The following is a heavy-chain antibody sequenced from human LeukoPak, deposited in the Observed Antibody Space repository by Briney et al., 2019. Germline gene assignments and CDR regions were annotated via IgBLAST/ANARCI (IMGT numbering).Heavy chain of an antibody. CDR3: VTSPSGWFVGSGDDY. CDR2: IYYGGST. Sequence: PSETLSLTCTVSGGSISSRTYYCGWLRQPPGKGLEWVGSIYYGGSTYYNPSLKSRVTISVDTSKNQFSLNLSSVTAADTAVYYCVTSPSGWFVGSGDDYWGQGTLVTVSS. D-gene: IGHD6-19*01. J-gene: IGHJ4*02. V-gene: IGHV4-39*01. CDR1: GGSISSRTYY.